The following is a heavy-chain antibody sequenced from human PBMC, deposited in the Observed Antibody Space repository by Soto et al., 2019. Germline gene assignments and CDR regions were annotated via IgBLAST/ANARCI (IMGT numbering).Heavy chain of an antibody. CDR3: ARGFKYGDYSRWFDP. V-gene: IGHV1-8*01. CDR2: MNPNSGNT. CDR1: GYTFTSYE. J-gene: IGHJ5*02. Sequence: QVQLVQSGAEVKKPGVSVKVSCKDSGYTFTSYEINWVRQATGQGFEYLGWMNPNSGNTGYVKKFQGRVTMTRDTSMSTADMELSSLQSEDTAVYYCARGFKYGDYSRWFDPWGPGTLGTVSS. D-gene: IGHD4-17*01.